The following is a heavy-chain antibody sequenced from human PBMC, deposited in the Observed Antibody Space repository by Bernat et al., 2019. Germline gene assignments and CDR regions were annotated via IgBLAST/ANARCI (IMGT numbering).Heavy chain of an antibody. J-gene: IGHJ4*02. D-gene: IGHD2-21*01. Sequence: QLQLQESGPGLVKPSETLSLTCTVSGGSISSSSYYWGWIRQPPGKGLEWIGSIYYSGRTYYNPSLKSRVTISVDTSKNQFSLKLRSVTAADTAVYYCARHRAGVRYYFDYWGQGTLVTVSS. V-gene: IGHV4-39*01. CDR3: ARHRAGVRYYFDY. CDR2: IYYSGRT. CDR1: GGSISSSSYY.